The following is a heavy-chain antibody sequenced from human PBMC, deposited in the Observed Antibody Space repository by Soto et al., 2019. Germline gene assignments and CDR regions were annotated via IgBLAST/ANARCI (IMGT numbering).Heavy chain of an antibody. CDR3: ARLSGDGYYGMDV. Sequence: EVQLVDSGGGLVQPGGSLRLSCAASEFTFRSYWMHWVRQTPGKGLVWVSRISGDGSSTNYADSVKGRFTISRDNAKNTVYLQMNSLRTEDTAVYYCARLSGDGYYGMDVWGQGTTVTVSS. CDR2: ISGDGSST. D-gene: IGHD7-27*01. CDR1: EFTFRSYW. V-gene: IGHV3-74*01. J-gene: IGHJ6*02.